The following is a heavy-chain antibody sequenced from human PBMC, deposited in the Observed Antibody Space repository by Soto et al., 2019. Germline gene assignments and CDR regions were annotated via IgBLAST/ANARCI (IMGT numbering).Heavy chain of an antibody. D-gene: IGHD2-15*01. V-gene: IGHV4-31*03. CDR2: IYYSGST. CDR3: ARQDPINCCGGSCYYWFDP. CDR1: GGSISSGGYY. J-gene: IGHJ5*02. Sequence: QVQLQESGPGLVKPSQTLSLTCTVSGGSISSGGYYWSWIRQHPGKGLEWIGYIYYSGSTYYNPSLTLRVSISVATSKNQFSLKLSSVTAADTAVYYCARQDPINCCGGSCYYWFDPWGQGTLVTVSS.